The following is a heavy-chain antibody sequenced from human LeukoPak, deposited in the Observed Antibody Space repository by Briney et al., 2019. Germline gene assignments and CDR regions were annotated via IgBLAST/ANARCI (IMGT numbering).Heavy chain of an antibody. CDR2: IYYSGST. D-gene: IGHD3-22*01. J-gene: IGHJ4*02. V-gene: IGHV4-39*01. CDR3: ARLFYYDSSGPPF. CDR1: GGSIRSSNYY. Sequence: SXTCNVFGGSIRSSNYYWGWIRQPPGKGLEWIGSIYYSGSTYYNPSLHRPPPISLHTSNTQFSLKVTSATATDTAVYYCARLFYYDSSGPPFWGQGTLVTVSS.